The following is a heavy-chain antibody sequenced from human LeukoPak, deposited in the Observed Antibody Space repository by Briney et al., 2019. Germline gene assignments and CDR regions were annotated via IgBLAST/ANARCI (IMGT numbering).Heavy chain of an antibody. D-gene: IGHD3-3*02. V-gene: IGHV3-33*01. CDR3: AREVSIASGDY. J-gene: IGHJ4*02. Sequence: GESLRLSCAASGFTFSSYGMHWVRQAPGKGLEWVAVIWYDGSNKYYADSVKGRFTISRDNSKNTLYLQMNSLRAEDTAVYYCAREVSIASGDYWGQGTLVTVSS. CDR2: IWYDGSNK. CDR1: GFTFSSYG.